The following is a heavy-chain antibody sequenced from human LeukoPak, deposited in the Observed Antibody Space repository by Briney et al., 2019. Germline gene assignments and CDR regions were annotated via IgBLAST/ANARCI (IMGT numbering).Heavy chain of an antibody. CDR3: AKGGVPGTHYFDY. J-gene: IGHJ4*02. CDR1: GFTFSSHA. V-gene: IGHV3-23*01. D-gene: IGHD6-19*01. CDR2: ITSGGGTT. Sequence: GGSLRLSCAASGFTFSSHAMSWVRQAPGKGLEWVSMITSGGGTTYYADSVKGRFIISRDIAKNTVFLQMNSLRAEDTAVCYCAKGGVPGTHYFDYWGQGTLVTVSS.